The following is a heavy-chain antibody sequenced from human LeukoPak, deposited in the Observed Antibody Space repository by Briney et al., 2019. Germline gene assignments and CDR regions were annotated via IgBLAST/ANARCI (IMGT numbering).Heavy chain of an antibody. CDR1: GYSFTNYW. CDR3: ARGGWLDDY. CDR2: FKSSDSYT. V-gene: IGHV5-10-1*01. J-gene: IGHJ4*02. D-gene: IGHD6-19*01. Sequence: GESPKISLSSSGYSFTNYWLSWVRQMPGKGLERRVRFKSSDSYTNYNPSFQGHATFSVGKSIATAYLQCTTLKASDTAMYYCARGGWLDDYWGQGTLVTVSS.